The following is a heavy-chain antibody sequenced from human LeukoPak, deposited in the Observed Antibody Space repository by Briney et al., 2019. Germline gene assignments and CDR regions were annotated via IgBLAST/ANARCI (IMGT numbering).Heavy chain of an antibody. CDR1: GYTFTDYY. J-gene: IGHJ4*02. Sequence: ASVKVSCQASGYTFTDYYMHWVRQAPGQGLEWMGWINPNSGGTNYAQKFQGRVTMTRDTSISTAYMELSRLRSDDTAVYYCARVYLGVYYYGSIGYSLLDYWGQGTLVTVSS. D-gene: IGHD3-22*01. CDR2: INPNSGGT. V-gene: IGHV1-2*02. CDR3: ARVYLGVYYYGSIGYSLLDY.